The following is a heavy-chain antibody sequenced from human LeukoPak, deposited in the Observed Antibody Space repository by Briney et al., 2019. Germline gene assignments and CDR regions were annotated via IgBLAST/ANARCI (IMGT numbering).Heavy chain of an antibody. CDR3: ARMVDSSGPDIDY. J-gene: IGHJ4*02. CDR1: GGTFSSYA. Sequence: AVKVSCKASGGTFSSYAISWVRQAPGQGLEWMGRIIPIFGIANYAQKFQGRVTITADKSTSTAYMELSSLRSEDTAVYYCARMVDSSGPDIDYWGQGTLVTVSS. D-gene: IGHD3-22*01. V-gene: IGHV1-69*04. CDR2: IIPIFGIA.